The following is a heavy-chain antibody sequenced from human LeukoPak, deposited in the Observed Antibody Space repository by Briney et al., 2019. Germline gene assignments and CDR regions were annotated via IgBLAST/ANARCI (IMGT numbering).Heavy chain of an antibody. V-gene: IGHV4-39*01. CDR3: ARSTIAAAVVNWFDP. Sequence: SETLSLTCTVSGGSISSSSYYWGWIRQPPGEGLEWIGRASYGGTTYYNPSLKSRVTISGDMSKNQFFLKLNSVTAADTAVYYCARSTIAAAVVNWFDPWGQGTLVTVSS. D-gene: IGHD6-13*01. CDR2: ASYGGTT. CDR1: GGSISSSSYY. J-gene: IGHJ5*02.